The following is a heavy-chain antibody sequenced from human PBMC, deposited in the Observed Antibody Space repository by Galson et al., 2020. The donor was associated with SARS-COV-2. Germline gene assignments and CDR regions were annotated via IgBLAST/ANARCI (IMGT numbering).Heavy chain of an antibody. CDR2: ISGAGSYT. J-gene: IGHJ4*02. CDR3: VKESVRISFGDK. D-gene: IGHD3-10*01. Sequence: GESLKISCAASGFTFSDYAMSWVRQAPGKGLEWVSAISGAGSYTYYADAVKGRFTMSRDNSKNTLYLQMNSVRAEDTAVYYCVKESVRISFGDKWGQGTLVTVSS. V-gene: IGHV3-23*01. CDR1: GFTFSDYA.